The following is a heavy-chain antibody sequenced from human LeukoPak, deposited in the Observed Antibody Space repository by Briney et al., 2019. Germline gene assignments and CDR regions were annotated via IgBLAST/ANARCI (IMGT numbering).Heavy chain of an antibody. CDR1: GGSISSYY. CDR2: IYNSVST. V-gene: IGHV4-59*01. D-gene: IGHD2/OR15-2a*01. Sequence: PETLSLTCTVPGGSISSYYWSWIRQPPGKGLEWIGYIYNSVSTNYNPSHKSRVTISTDTSKNQFSLKLRSVTAADTAVYFWSRGQYPFDDWGQGTLVTVSS. CDR3: SRGQYPFDD. J-gene: IGHJ4*02.